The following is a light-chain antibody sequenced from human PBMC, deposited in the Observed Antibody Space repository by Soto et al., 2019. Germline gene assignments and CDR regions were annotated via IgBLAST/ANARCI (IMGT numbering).Light chain of an antibody. Sequence: IQLTQSPSSLSASVGYRVTITCRASQGISSYLGWYQQKPGKAPNLLIYDASTLHSGVPSRFSGGGSGTDFTLTITSLQSEDFATYYCQHAKSFPVTFGQGAQLEIK. CDR2: DAS. J-gene: IGKJ5*01. V-gene: IGKV1-9*01. CDR1: QGISSY. CDR3: QHAKSFPVT.